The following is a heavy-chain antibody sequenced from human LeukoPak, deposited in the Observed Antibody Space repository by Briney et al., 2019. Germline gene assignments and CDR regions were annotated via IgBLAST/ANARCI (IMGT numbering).Heavy chain of an antibody. CDR1: GFTFSSYE. Sequence: GGSLRLSCVASGFTFSSYEMKWVRQAPGKGLEWVSYISSSGSTIYYADSVKGRFTISRDNAKNSLYLQMNSLRAEDTAVYYCAREDGYNSWALDYWGQGTLVTVSS. D-gene: IGHD5-24*01. CDR2: ISSSGSTI. J-gene: IGHJ4*02. CDR3: AREDGYNSWALDY. V-gene: IGHV3-48*03.